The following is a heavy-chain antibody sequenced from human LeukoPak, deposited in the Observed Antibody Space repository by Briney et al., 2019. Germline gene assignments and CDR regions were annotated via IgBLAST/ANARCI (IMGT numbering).Heavy chain of an antibody. D-gene: IGHD2/OR15-2a*01. CDR3: ARLTPTTLSLYYYYMDV. CDR1: GGSISSGGYS. V-gene: IGHV4-30-4*07. CDR2: IYYSGST. J-gene: IGHJ6*03. Sequence: SETLSLTCTVSGGSISSGGYSWSWIRQAPGKGLEWIGYIYYSGSTYYNPSLKSRVTISVDTSKNQFSLKLSSVTAADTAVYYCARLTPTTLSLYYYYMDVWGKGTTVTVSS.